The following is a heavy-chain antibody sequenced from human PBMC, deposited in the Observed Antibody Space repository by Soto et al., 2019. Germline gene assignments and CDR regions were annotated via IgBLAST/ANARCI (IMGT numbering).Heavy chain of an antibody. J-gene: IGHJ4*02. D-gene: IGHD3-9*01. V-gene: IGHV5-51*01. CDR1: GYSFTSYW. Sequence: PGESLKISCKGSGYSFTSYWIGWVRQMPGKGLEWMGIIYPGDSDTRYSPSFQGQVTFSADKSISTAYLQMNSLTAEDTAVYYCAKGGATYGLLTHDYWGQGARVTVSS. CDR2: IYPGDSDT. CDR3: AKGGATYGLLTHDY.